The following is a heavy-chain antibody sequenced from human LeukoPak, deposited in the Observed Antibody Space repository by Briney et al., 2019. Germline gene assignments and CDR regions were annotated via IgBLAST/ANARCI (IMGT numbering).Heavy chain of an antibody. J-gene: IGHJ3*02. Sequence: SETLSLTCAVYGGSFSGYYWSWIRQPPGKGLEWIGEINHSGSTNYNPSLKSRVTISVDTSKNQFSLKLSSVTAADTAVYYCARNYYDSSGYHYSAFDIWGQGTMVTVSS. V-gene: IGHV4-34*01. CDR3: ARNYYDSSGYHYSAFDI. D-gene: IGHD3-22*01. CDR2: INHSGST. CDR1: GGSFSGYY.